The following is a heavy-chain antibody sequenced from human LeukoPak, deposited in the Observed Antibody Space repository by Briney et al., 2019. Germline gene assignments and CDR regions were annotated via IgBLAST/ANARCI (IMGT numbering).Heavy chain of an antibody. V-gene: IGHV1-69*13. Sequence: ASVKVSCKASGYTFTSYGISWVRQAPGQGLEWMGGIIPIFGTANYAQKFQGRVTITADDSTTTAYMELSSLRFEDTAVYYCARPARGFSTDWLEYFQHWGQGTLVTVSS. CDR3: ARPARGFSTDWLEYFQH. CDR1: GYTFTSYG. CDR2: IIPIFGTA. D-gene: IGHD6-19*01. J-gene: IGHJ1*01.